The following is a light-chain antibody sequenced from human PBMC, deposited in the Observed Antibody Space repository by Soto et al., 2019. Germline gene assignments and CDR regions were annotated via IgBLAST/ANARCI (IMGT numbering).Light chain of an antibody. CDR2: GAS. V-gene: IGKV3-15*01. CDR3: QHYNNWPPWT. CDR1: QSVRSN. J-gene: IGKJ1*01. Sequence: IVMTQPPETLSVSPGEGVTLSCMVSQSVRSNLAWYQQRPGRAPRLLIYGASSRATGIPARFSGSGSGTEFTLTISSLQSEDFAVYYCQHYNNWPPWTFGQGTKVDIK.